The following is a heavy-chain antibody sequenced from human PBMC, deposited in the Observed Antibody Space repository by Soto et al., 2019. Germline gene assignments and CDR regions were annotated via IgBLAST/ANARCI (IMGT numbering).Heavy chain of an antibody. CDR2: IYSGGST. J-gene: IGHJ4*02. V-gene: IGHV3-66*01. Sequence: EVQLVESGGGLVQPGGSLRLSCAASGFTVSSNYMSWVRQAPGKGLEWVSVIYSGGSTYYADSVKGRFTISRDNSKNTLYLQMNSLRAEDTAVYYCAREEGLDYDYIWGSYRSEYYFDYWGQGTLVTVSS. CDR3: AREEGLDYDYIWGSYRSEYYFDY. CDR1: GFTVSSNY. D-gene: IGHD3-16*02.